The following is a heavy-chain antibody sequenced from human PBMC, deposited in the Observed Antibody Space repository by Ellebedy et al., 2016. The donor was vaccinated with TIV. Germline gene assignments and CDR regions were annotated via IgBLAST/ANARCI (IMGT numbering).Heavy chain of an antibody. CDR3: ARGTYYSIY. CDR1: GVSISSSNYY. CDR2: IYSSGIT. V-gene: IGHV4-39*01. Sequence: SETLSLTXTVSGVSISSSNYYWGWIRQPPGKGLEWIGTIYSSGITYYNPSLKSRVTISVDTSKNQFSLKLSSVTAADTAVYYCARGTYYSIYWGQGTLVTVSS. D-gene: IGHD3-10*01. J-gene: IGHJ4*02.